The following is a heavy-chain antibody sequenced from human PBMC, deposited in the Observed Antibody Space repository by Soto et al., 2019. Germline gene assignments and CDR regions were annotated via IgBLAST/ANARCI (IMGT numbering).Heavy chain of an antibody. CDR3: ARRHFGELSGCFDP. J-gene: IGHJ5*02. Sequence: PSETLSLTCTVSGGSMSSYYWSWIRQPPGKGLEWIAYMYNTGTTNYNPSLKSRVTISLDMSKSQFTLKLSSVTAADTAVSFCARRHFGELSGCFDPWRQRTLVTVSS. D-gene: IGHD3-10*01. CDR2: MYNTGTT. V-gene: IGHV4-59*01. CDR1: GGSMSSYY.